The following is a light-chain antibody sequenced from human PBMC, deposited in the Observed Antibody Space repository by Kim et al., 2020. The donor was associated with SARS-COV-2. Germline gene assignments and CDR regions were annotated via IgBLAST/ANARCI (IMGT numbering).Light chain of an antibody. Sequence: VSAGDRATLSCRASQSISSTLAWYQQRPGQAPRLLIYGASTRATGVPARFSGSGSGTEFTLTISSLQSEDFAVYYCQQYNRWPRTFGQGTKVDIK. V-gene: IGKV3-15*01. J-gene: IGKJ1*01. CDR2: GAS. CDR3: QQYNRWPRT. CDR1: QSISST.